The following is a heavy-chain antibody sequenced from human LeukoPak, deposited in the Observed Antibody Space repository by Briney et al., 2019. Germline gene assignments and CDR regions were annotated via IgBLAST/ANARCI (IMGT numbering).Heavy chain of an antibody. CDR3: ARDARLVDSSGYFFDY. J-gene: IGHJ4*02. Sequence: GGSLRLSCAASGFTFSSYSMNWVRQAPGKGLEWVSSISSSSSYIYYADSVKGRFTISRDNAKNSLYLQMNSLRAEDTAVYYCARDARLVDSSGYFFDYWGQGTLVTVSS. CDR2: ISSSSSYI. D-gene: IGHD3-22*01. CDR1: GFTFSSYS. V-gene: IGHV3-21*01.